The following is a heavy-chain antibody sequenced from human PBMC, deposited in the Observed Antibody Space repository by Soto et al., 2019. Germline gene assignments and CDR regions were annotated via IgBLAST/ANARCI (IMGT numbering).Heavy chain of an antibody. CDR1: GGTFSSYA. V-gene: IGHV1-69*12. CDR2: IIPIFGTA. CDR3: ARGFGMATRWWSGAGYYYYGMDV. Sequence: QVQLVQSGAEVKKPGSSVKVSCKASGGTFSSYAISWVRQAPGQGLEWMGGIIPIFGTANYAQKFQGRVTIPADESTSAAYVELSRLRSEDTAVYYCARGFGMATRWWSGAGYYYYGMDVWGQGTPVTVSS. D-gene: IGHD3-3*01. J-gene: IGHJ6*02.